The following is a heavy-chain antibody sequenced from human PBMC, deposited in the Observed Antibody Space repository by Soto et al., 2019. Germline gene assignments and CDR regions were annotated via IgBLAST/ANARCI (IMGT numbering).Heavy chain of an antibody. J-gene: IGHJ6*03. D-gene: IGHD6-13*01. CDR3: ARDSTGYSSSWLYYYYYYMDV. CDR2: INAGNGNT. CDR1: GYIFTSYA. V-gene: IGHV1-3*01. Sequence: QVQLVQSGAEVKKPGASVKVSCKASGYIFTSYAMHWVRQAPGQRLEWMGRINAGNGNTKYSQKFQGRVTITRDTSASTAYMELSSLRSEDTAVYYCARDSTGYSSSWLYYYYYYMDVWGKGTTVTVSS.